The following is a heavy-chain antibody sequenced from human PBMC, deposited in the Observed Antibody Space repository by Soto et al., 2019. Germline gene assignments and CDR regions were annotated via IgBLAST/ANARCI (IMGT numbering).Heavy chain of an antibody. Sequence: GASVKVSCKASGYTFTSYYMHWVRQAPGQGLEWMGIINPSGGSTSYAQKFQGRVTMTRDTSTSTVYMELSSLRSEDTAVYYCARRNPITYDYGDLVTDANYYYYMDVWGKGTTVTVSS. J-gene: IGHJ6*03. CDR3: ARRNPITYDYGDLVTDANYYYYMDV. CDR2: INPSGGST. V-gene: IGHV1-46*03. D-gene: IGHD4-17*01. CDR1: GYTFTSYY.